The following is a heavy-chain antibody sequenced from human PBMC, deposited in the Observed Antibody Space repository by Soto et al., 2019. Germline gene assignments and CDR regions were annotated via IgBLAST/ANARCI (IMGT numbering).Heavy chain of an antibody. D-gene: IGHD3-3*01. V-gene: IGHV1-2*02. CDR1: GYTFTGYY. CDR2: INPNSGGT. CDR3: ARGGGIGFWSGYYPYYYYGMDV. Sequence: GASVKVSGKASGYTFTGYYMHWVRQAPGQGLEWMGWINPNSGGTNYAQKFQGRVTMTRDTSISTAYMELSRLRSDDTAVYYCARGGGIGFWSGYYPYYYYGMDVWGQGTTVTVSS. J-gene: IGHJ6*02.